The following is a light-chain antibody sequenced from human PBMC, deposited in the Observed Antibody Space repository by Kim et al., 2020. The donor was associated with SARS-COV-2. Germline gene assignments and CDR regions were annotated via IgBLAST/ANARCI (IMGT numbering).Light chain of an antibody. J-gene: IGLJ3*02. CDR1: SSDVGTYNY. CDR2: EVT. CDR3: NSYTSSDTWV. Sequence: QSALTQPASVSGSPGQSITVSCTGTSSDVGTYNYVSWYQHHPGKVPKLLIYEVTKRPSGASDRFSGSKSGNTASLTISGLQAEDEADYYCNSYTSSDTWVFGGGTQLTVL. V-gene: IGLV2-14*01.